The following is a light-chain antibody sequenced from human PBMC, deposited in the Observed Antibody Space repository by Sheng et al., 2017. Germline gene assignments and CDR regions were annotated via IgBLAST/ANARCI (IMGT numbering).Light chain of an antibody. CDR1: QSLLRSSGYHY. J-gene: IGKJ1*01. CDR2: LGS. CDR3: MQALQTPWT. Sequence: DIVMTQSPLSLPVTPGEPASISCRSSQSLLRSSGYHYLDWYLQKPGQSPELLMYLGSNRAYGVPDRFSASGSGTDFTLKISRLEAEDVGVYYCMQALQTPWTFGQGTKVEIK. V-gene: IGKV2-28*01.